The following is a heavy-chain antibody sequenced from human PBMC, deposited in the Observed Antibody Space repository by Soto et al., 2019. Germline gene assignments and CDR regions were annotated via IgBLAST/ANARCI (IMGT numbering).Heavy chain of an antibody. Sequence: SVKVSGKASGFTFTSSAVQWVRQARGQRLEWIGWIVVSSGNTNYAQKFQERVTITRDMSTSTAYMELSSLRSEDTAVYYCAAGLGYCSSTSCSLQYYYYYGMDVWGQGTTVTVSS. CDR3: AAGLGYCSSTSCSLQYYYYYGMDV. J-gene: IGHJ6*02. D-gene: IGHD2-2*01. CDR2: IVVSSGNT. V-gene: IGHV1-58*01. CDR1: GFTFTSSA.